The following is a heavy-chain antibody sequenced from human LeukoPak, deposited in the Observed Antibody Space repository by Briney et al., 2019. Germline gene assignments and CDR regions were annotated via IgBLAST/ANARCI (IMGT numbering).Heavy chain of an antibody. CDR1: GFTFSSHS. CDR3: ARRITMVRGVIIFDY. Sequence: GGSLRLSCAASGFTFSSHSMNWVRQAPGKGLEWVSSISSSSSYIYYADSVKGRFTISRDNAKNSLYLQMNSLRAEDTAVYYCARRITMVRGVIIFDYWGQGTLVTVSS. V-gene: IGHV3-21*01. CDR2: ISSSSSYI. D-gene: IGHD3-10*01. J-gene: IGHJ4*02.